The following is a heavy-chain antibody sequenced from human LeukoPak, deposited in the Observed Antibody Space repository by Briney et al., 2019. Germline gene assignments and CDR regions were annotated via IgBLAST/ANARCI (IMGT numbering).Heavy chain of an antibody. CDR2: IYYSGNT. V-gene: IGHV4-39*01. CDR1: GGSISSSSYF. Sequence: SETLSLTCTVSGGSISSSSYFWGWIRPPPGEGLEWIASIYYSGNTFYNPSLKSRVPISIDTSKNQFSLKMSSVTAADTAVYYCARHITKRSSSGLFDPWGQGTLVTVSS. CDR3: ARHITKRSSSGLFDP. D-gene: IGHD3-10*01. J-gene: IGHJ5*02.